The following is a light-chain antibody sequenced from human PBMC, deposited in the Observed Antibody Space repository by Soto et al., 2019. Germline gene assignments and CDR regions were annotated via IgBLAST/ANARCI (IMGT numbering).Light chain of an antibody. Sequence: DIQMTQSPSSLSASVGDRVTITCRASQSISSNLNWYQQKPGKAPKLLIYAASSLQSGVPSRFSGGGSGTDFTLTISSLQPDDFATYYCQQSYSIWTFGQGTKVDI. CDR1: QSISSN. CDR2: AAS. J-gene: IGKJ1*01. CDR3: QQSYSIWT. V-gene: IGKV1-39*01.